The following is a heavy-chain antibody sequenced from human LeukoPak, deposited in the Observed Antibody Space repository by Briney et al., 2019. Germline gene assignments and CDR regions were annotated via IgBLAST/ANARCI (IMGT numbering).Heavy chain of an antibody. CDR1: GYTFTCHY. V-gene: IGHV1-2*02. D-gene: IGHD6-25*01. CDR3: VTLLSNAAFDY. Sequence: ASVKVSCKASGYTFTCHYMHWVRQAPGQGLEWMGWINPNTGATNYAQKFQGRVTMTTDMSISTAYMELSRLRSGGTAVYYCVTLLSNAAFDYWGQGTLVTVSS. J-gene: IGHJ4*02. CDR2: INPNTGAT.